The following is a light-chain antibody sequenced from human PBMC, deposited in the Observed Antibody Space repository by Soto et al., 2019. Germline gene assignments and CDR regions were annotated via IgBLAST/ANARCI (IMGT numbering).Light chain of an antibody. Sequence: QSVLTQPPSASGTPGQRVTISCSGSTSNIGSNHVYWYQQLPGAAPKLLIFRDNQRPSGVPDRFSGSKSGTSASLAISGLQSVDESDYYCAAWDDSLNGPVFGGGTKVTVL. CDR1: TSNIGSNH. CDR2: RDN. J-gene: IGLJ3*02. CDR3: AAWDDSLNGPV. V-gene: IGLV1-44*01.